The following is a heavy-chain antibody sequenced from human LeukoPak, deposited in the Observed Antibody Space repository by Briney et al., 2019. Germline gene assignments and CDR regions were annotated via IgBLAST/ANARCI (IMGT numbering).Heavy chain of an antibody. CDR1: GGSISSYY. V-gene: IGHV4-59*08. Sequence: SETLSLTCTVSGGSISSYYWNWIRQPPGKGLEWIGYIYYSGSTNYNPSLKSRVTISVDAAKNQFSLKLSSVTAADTAVYYCARPFYYYDSSGYYYGYYFDYWGQGTLVTVSS. J-gene: IGHJ4*02. CDR3: ARPFYYYDSSGYYYGYYFDY. D-gene: IGHD3-22*01. CDR2: IYYSGST.